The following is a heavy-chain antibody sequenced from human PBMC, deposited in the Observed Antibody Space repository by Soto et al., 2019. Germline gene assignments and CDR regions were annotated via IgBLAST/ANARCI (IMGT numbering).Heavy chain of an antibody. Sequence: GGSLRLSCAASGFTFSSYAMHWVRQAPGKGLEWVAVISYDGSNKYYADSVKGRFTISRDNSKNTLYLQMNSLRAEDTAVYYCARDSAYYYDSSGYYPFDYWGQGTLVTVSS. CDR2: ISYDGSNK. V-gene: IGHV3-30-3*01. CDR3: ARDSAYYYDSSGYYPFDY. J-gene: IGHJ4*02. CDR1: GFTFSSYA. D-gene: IGHD3-22*01.